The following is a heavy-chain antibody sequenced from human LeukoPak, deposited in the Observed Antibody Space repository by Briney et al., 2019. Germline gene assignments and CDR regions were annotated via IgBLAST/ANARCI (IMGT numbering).Heavy chain of an antibody. CDR2: IKQDGSEK. CDR3: AREFYDILTGSDPDFDY. V-gene: IGHV3-7*01. CDR1: GFTFSSYW. J-gene: IGHJ4*02. Sequence: GGSLRLSCAASGFTFSSYWMSWVRQAPGKGLEWVANIKQDGSEKYYVDSVKGRFTISRDNAKNSLYLQMNSLRAEDTAVYYCAREFYDILTGSDPDFDYWGQGTLATVSS. D-gene: IGHD3-9*01.